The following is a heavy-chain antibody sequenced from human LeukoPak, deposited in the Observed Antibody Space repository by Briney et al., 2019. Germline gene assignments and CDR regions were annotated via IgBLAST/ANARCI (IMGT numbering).Heavy chain of an antibody. Sequence: GGSLRLSCAASGFTFSNYWMVWVRQAPGEGLEWVANIRGDGSRQYYLDSVKGRFTISRDNAKHSLYLQMSSLRADDTAVYYCVRDANFHDGSNYYDVLDIWGQGTMVTVSS. CDR1: GFTFSNYW. V-gene: IGHV3-7*01. J-gene: IGHJ3*02. CDR3: VRDANFHDGSNYYDVLDI. CDR2: IRGDGSRQ. D-gene: IGHD3-10*01.